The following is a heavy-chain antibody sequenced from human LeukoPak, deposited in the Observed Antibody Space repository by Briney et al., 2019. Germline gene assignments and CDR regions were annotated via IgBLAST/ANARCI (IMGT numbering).Heavy chain of an antibody. CDR1: GFTFSAYW. V-gene: IGHV3-7*03. Sequence: GGSLRLSCAASGFTFSAYWMSWVRQGPGKGLEWVANIKQDGSVKTYVGSVKGRFTISRDNTKNSLHLQMGSLRAEDTAVYYCARGAYSSSGLNFDFWGQGTLVTVSS. CDR3: ARGAYSSSGLNFDF. J-gene: IGHJ4*02. D-gene: IGHD6-6*01. CDR2: IKQDGSVK.